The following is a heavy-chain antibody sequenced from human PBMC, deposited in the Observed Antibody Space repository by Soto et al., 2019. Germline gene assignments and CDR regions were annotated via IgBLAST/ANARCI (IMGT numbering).Heavy chain of an antibody. Sequence: GGSLRLSCAASGLTFSSYSMRWVRQAPGEGLEWVSSISSSSSYIYYADSVKGRFTISRDNAKNSLYLQMNRLRVEDPAVYFGARGTTVVTSNCDYWGQGALVTASS. CDR2: ISSSSSYI. D-gene: IGHD2-15*01. CDR1: GLTFSSYS. CDR3: ARGTTVVTSNCDY. V-gene: IGHV3-21*01. J-gene: IGHJ4*02.